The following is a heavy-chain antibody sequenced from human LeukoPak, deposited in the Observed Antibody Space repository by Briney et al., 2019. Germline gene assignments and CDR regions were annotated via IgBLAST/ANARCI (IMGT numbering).Heavy chain of an antibody. V-gene: IGHV4-30-4*08. D-gene: IGHD3-10*01. CDR2: FYYSGST. CDR3: ARVSLVRGAPDYYFDY. CDR1: GGSVSSGDYY. Sequence: PSETLSLTCTVSGGSVSSGDYYWSWIRQPPGKGLEWIEYFYYSGSTYYNPSLKSRITISVDTSKNQFSLKLSSVTAADTAVYYCARVSLVRGAPDYYFDYWGQGTLVTVSS. J-gene: IGHJ4*02.